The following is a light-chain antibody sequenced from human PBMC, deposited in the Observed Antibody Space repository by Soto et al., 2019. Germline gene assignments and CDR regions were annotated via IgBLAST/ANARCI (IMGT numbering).Light chain of an antibody. Sequence: EIVLTQSPGTLSLFPGERATLSCRASQSLTTRYLAWYQQKPGQAPRLLIYGASTRATGIPARFSGSGSGTEFTLTLSSLQSEDFAVYYCQQFQKWPLTFGGGTNVEIK. CDR2: GAS. J-gene: IGKJ4*01. CDR1: QSLTTRY. V-gene: IGKV3-15*01. CDR3: QQFQKWPLT.